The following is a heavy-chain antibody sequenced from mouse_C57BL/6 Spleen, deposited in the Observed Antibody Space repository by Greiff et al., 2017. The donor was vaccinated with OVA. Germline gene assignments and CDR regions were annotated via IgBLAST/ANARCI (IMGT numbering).Heavy chain of an antibody. J-gene: IGHJ1*03. CDR3: ARVDDYYGSSYWYFDV. Sequence: QVHVKQSGAELARPGASVKLSCKASGYTFTSYGISWVKQRTGQGLEWIGEIYPRSGNTYYNEKFKGKATLTADKSSSTAYMELRSLTSEDSAVYFCARVDDYYGSSYWYFDVWGTGTTVTVSS. CDR2: IYPRSGNT. V-gene: IGHV1-81*01. CDR1: GYTFTSYG. D-gene: IGHD1-1*01.